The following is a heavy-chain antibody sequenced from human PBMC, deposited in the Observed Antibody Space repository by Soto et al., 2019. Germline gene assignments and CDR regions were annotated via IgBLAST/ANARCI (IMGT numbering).Heavy chain of an antibody. CDR2: IWYDGSNK. Sequence: GGSLILSCAAPGFTFISYGMHWVRQAPGKGLEWVAVIWYDGSNKYYADSVKGRFTISRDNSKNTLYLQMNSLRAEDTAVYYCARDMYASSRYKRKYNWFDP. CDR1: GFTFISYG. V-gene: IGHV3-33*01. D-gene: IGHD3-22*01. J-gene: IGHJ5*02. CDR3: ARDMYASSRYKRKYNWFDP.